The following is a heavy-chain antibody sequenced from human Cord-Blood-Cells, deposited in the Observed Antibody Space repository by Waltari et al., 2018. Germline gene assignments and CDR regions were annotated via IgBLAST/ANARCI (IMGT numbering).Heavy chain of an antibody. CDR1: GFTFSSYA. CDR2: ISGSGGST. Sequence: EVQLLESGGGLVQPGGSLRLSCAASGFTFSSYAMSWVRQAPGKGVEWVSAISGSGGSTYYADSVKGRFTISRDNSKNTLYLQMNSLRAEDTAVYYCATLTDYSNYVDYWGQGTLVTVSS. V-gene: IGHV3-23*01. J-gene: IGHJ4*02. CDR3: ATLTDYSNYVDY. D-gene: IGHD4-4*01.